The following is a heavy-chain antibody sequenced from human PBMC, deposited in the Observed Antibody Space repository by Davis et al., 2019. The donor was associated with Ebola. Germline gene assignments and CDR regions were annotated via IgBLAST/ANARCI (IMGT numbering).Heavy chain of an antibody. D-gene: IGHD6-19*01. CDR3: ARVREWLVREGDY. Sequence: PGGSLRLSCAASGFTFSSYSMNWVRQAPGKGLEWVSSISSSSSYIYYADSVKGRFTISRDNAKNSLYLQMNSLRAEDTAVYYCARVREWLVREGDYWGQGTLVTVSS. V-gene: IGHV3-21*01. CDR1: GFTFSSYS. CDR2: ISSSSSYI. J-gene: IGHJ4*02.